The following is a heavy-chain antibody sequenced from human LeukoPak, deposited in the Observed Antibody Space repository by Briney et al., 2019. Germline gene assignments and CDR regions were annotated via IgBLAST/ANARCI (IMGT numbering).Heavy chain of an antibody. D-gene: IGHD1-26*01. CDR3: ARRWELYYFDY. CDR1: GYSFTTYW. CDR2: IYPGDSDT. J-gene: IGHJ4*02. V-gene: IGHV5-51*01. Sequence: GESLKISCRVSGYSFTTYWIGWVRHMPGKGLEWMGIIYPGDSDTRYSPSFQGQVTISADKSISTAYLQWSSLKASDTAMYYCARRWELYYFDYWGQGTLVTVSS.